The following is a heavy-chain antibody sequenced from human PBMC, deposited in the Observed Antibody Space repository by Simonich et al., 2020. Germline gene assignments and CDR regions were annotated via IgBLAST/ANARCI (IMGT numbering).Heavy chain of an antibody. CDR1: GFTFSSYS. CDR2: INHDGIST. J-gene: IGHJ4*02. D-gene: IGHD6-13*01. Sequence: EVQLVESGGGLVQPGGSLRLSCAASGFTFSSYSMHWARQAPGKGLVGVSSINHDGISTSYADSVKGRFTISRDNAKNTLYLQMNRLRAEDTAVYYCARGGWSSSWYYWGQGTLVTVSS. CDR3: ARGGWSSSWYY. V-gene: IGHV3-74*01.